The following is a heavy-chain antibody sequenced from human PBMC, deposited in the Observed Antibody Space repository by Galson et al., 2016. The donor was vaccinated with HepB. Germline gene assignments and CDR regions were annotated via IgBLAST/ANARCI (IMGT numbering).Heavy chain of an antibody. CDR1: RGSINSGDYY. CDR2: IYFSGTT. J-gene: IGHJ3*01. Sequence: LTCTVSRGSINSGDYYWSWPRQSPGKGLEWIGYIYFSGTTPYNPSPKSRVTISIDTSKNQFSLELISVTAADTAVYYCASFPLFGTYTDYGTGAFHVWGQGTLVTVSS. V-gene: IGHV4-30-4*01. CDR3: ASFPLFGTYTDYGTGAFHV. D-gene: IGHD4-17*01.